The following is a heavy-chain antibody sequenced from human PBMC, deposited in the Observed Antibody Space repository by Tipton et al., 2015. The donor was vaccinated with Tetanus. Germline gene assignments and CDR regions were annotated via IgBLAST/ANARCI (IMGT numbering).Heavy chain of an antibody. V-gene: IGHV5-51*01. CDR3: ARHMSVSSVYGFEY. CDR2: IYPGDSDT. CDR1: GYRFTNYW. Sequence: VQLVQSGAEVKKPGESLKISCKVSGYRFTNYWIAWVRQMPGKGLEWMGIIYPGDSDTSYSPSFQGQVTISADKSISTAYLQWSSLKASDTAMYFCARHMSVSSVYGFEYWGQGTLVTVSS. D-gene: IGHD6-6*01. J-gene: IGHJ4*02.